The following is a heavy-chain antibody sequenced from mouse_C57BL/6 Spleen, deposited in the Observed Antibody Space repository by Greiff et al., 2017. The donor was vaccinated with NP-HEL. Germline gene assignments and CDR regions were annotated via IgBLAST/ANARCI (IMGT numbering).Heavy chain of an antibody. V-gene: IGHV5-6*01. CDR2: ISSGVSYP. J-gene: IGHJ4*01. Sequence: EVQLVESGGDLVKPGGSLKLSCAASGFTFSSYGMSWVRPTPDKRLEWVATISSGVSYPYYPDSVKGRFTISRDNAKNTLYLQMSSLKSEDTAMYYCAREGDPYYAMDYWGQGTSVTVAS. D-gene: IGHD3-3*01. CDR3: AREGDPYYAMDY. CDR1: GFTFSSYG.